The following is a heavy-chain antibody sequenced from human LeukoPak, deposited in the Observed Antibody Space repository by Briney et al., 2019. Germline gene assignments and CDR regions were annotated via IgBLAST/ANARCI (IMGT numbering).Heavy chain of an antibody. J-gene: IGHJ4*02. CDR3: ARDKYGDNPGYYFDF. Sequence: PSEILSLTCTVSGGSIGSGGYYWSWIRQHPGRGLEWIVCIYYSGSTYYNPSLKSRVTISVDTSRNQFSLKLSSVTAADTAVYYCARDKYGDNPGYYFDFWGQGTLVTVSS. V-gene: IGHV4-31*03. CDR2: IYYSGST. CDR1: GGSIGSGGYY. D-gene: IGHD4-23*01.